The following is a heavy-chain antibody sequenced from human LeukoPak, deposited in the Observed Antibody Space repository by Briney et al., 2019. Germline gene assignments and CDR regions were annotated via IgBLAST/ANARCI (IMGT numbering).Heavy chain of an antibody. J-gene: IGHJ4*02. D-gene: IGHD6-19*01. Sequence: ASVKVSCKASGYTFTGYYIHWVRQAPGQGLEWMGWINPNSGGTNYAQKLQGRITMTTDTSTSTAYMELRSLRSDDTAVYYCAQGRLGSGWYVLHYWGQGTLVTVSS. V-gene: IGHV1-2*02. CDR1: GYTFTGYY. CDR2: INPNSGGT. CDR3: AQGRLGSGWYVLHY.